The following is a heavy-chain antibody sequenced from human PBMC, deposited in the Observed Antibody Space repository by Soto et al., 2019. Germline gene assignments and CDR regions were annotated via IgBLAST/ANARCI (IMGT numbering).Heavy chain of an antibody. J-gene: IGHJ3*02. V-gene: IGHV4-59*01. CDR3: ARDPGHAAFDI. CDR1: GGSISSYY. CDR2: IYYSGST. Sequence: PSETLSLTCTVSGGSISSYYWSWIRQPPGKGLEWIGYIYYSGSTNYNPSLKSRVTISVDTSKNQFSLKLSSVTAADTAVYYCARDPGHAAFDIWGQGTMVTVSS.